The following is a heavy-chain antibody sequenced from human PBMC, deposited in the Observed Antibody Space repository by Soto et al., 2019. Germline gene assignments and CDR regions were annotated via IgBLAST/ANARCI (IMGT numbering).Heavy chain of an antibody. J-gene: IGHJ6*02. D-gene: IGHD3-16*01. CDR1: GYTFTSYY. V-gene: IGHV1-46*01. CDR2: INTSGGST. Sequence: ASVKVSCKASGYTFTSYYMHWVRQAPGQGLEWMGIINTSGGSTSYAQKVQGRVTLTTDTSTSTAYMELRSLRSNDTAIYYCAMVDVYVTPSPQDVWGQGTTVTVSS. CDR3: AMVDVYVTPSPQDV.